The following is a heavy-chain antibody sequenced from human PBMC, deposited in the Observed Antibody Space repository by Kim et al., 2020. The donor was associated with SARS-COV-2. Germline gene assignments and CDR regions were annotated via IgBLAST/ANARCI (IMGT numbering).Heavy chain of an antibody. D-gene: IGHD4-4*01. V-gene: IGHV3-33*01. Sequence: GGSLRLSCAASAFTFSNYGMHWVRQAPGKGLEWVANIRYDGSNKYYADYVKGRFTISRDNSKNTLYLQLNSLRAEDTAVYYCARGSTVNACDIWGQGTMGTVSS. CDR2: IRYDGSNK. J-gene: IGHJ3*02. CDR1: AFTFSNYG. CDR3: ARGSTVNACDI.